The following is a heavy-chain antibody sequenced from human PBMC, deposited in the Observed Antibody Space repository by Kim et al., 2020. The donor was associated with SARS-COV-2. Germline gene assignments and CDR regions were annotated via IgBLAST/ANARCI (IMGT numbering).Heavy chain of an antibody. D-gene: IGHD1-26*01. CDR1: GFTFSSYG. J-gene: IGHJ6*02. Sequence: GGSLRLFCAASGFTFSSYGMHWVRQAPGKGLEWVAVIWYDGSNKYYADSVKGRFTISRDNSKNTLYLQMNSLRAEDTAVYYCLVGATYYYYGMDVWGQGTTVTVSS. CDR3: LVGATYYYYGMDV. V-gene: IGHV3-33*01. CDR2: IWYDGSNK.